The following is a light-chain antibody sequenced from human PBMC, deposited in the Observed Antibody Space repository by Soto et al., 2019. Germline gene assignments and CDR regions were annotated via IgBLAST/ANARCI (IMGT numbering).Light chain of an antibody. CDR3: QHYQSGHPIT. J-gene: IGKJ5*01. V-gene: IGKV3-20*01. CDR1: QSVGTRL. Sequence: EILLTQSPDTLSLSPGERATLSCRAAQSVGTRLAWYQHKTGQAPRLLISGASSRATGIPDRSTGSGSETSFTLTISRLEPEDFALYYCQHYQSGHPITVGQGTRLEIK. CDR2: GAS.